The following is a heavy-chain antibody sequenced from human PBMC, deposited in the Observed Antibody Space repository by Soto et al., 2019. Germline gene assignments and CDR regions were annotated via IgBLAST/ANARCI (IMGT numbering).Heavy chain of an antibody. V-gene: IGHV5-10-1*03. D-gene: IGHD6-6*01. CDR2: IDPSDSYI. J-gene: IGHJ4*02. CDR1: GYSFTSSW. Sequence: EVQLVQSGAEVKKPGESLRISCQGSGYSFTSSWISWVRQMPREGLEWMGRIDPSDSYINYSPSFQGRVTISADKSISTAYLQWSSLKASDTAMYYCARQGSSSSFFYDSWGQGTLVTVSS. CDR3: ARQGSSSSFFYDS.